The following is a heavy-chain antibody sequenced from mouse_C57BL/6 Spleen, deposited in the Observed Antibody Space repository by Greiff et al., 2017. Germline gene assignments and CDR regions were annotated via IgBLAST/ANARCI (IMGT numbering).Heavy chain of an antibody. CDR3: ARWGTTVVEGAMDY. D-gene: IGHD1-1*01. J-gene: IGHJ4*01. CDR2: INPNNGGP. Sequence: EVQLQQSGPELVKPGASVKIPCKASGYTFTDYNMDWVKQSHGKSLEWIGDINPNNGGPIYNQKFKGKATLTVDKSSSTAYMELRSLTSEDTAVYYCARWGTTVVEGAMDYWGQGTSVTVSS. CDR1: GYTFTDYN. V-gene: IGHV1-18*01.